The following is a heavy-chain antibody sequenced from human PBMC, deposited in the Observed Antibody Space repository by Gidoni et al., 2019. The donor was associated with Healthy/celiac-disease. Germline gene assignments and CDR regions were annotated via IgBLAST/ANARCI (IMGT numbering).Heavy chain of an antibody. CDR1: GFTFRSYA. V-gene: IGHV3-23*01. D-gene: IGHD3-9*01. J-gene: IGHJ6*02. CDR2: ISGSGGST. CDR3: AKDSYDILTGYLSYGMDV. Sequence: EVQLLESGGGLVQPGGSLRLSCAASGFTFRSYAMSWVRQAPGKGLEWVSAISGSGGSTYYADSVKGRFTIARDNSKNTLYLQMNSLRAEDTAVYYCAKDSYDILTGYLSYGMDVWGQGTTVTVSS.